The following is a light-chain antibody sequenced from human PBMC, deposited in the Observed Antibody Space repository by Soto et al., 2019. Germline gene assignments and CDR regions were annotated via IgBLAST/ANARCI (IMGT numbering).Light chain of an antibody. CDR3: HQYGSSPPRT. CDR2: GAS. Sequence: EIVLTQSPGTLSLSPGERATLSCRASQSVSSSYFAWYQQKPGQAPMLLIYGASSHATGIPDRFSGSGAWTEFSLPISSLEPQDYAVSYCHQYGSSPPRTFGGGTKVEIK. J-gene: IGKJ4*01. CDR1: QSVSSSY. V-gene: IGKV3-20*01.